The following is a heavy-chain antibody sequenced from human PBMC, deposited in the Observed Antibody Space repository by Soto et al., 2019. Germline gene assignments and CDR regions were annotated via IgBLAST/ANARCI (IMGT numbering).Heavy chain of an antibody. Sequence: SLKVSCKGAEDSSTSYWIGCVRKKHGKGLEWMGIIYPGDSDTRYSPSFQGQVTISADKSISTAYLQWSSLKASDTAMYYCARHELSPGAFDIWGQGTMVTVSS. J-gene: IGHJ3*02. D-gene: IGHD2-15*01. CDR2: IYPGDSDT. CDR1: EDSSTSYW. V-gene: IGHV5-51*01. CDR3: ARHELSPGAFDI.